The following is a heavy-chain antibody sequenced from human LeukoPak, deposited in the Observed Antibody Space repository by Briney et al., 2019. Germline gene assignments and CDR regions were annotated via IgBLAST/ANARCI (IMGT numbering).Heavy chain of an antibody. Sequence: GGSLRLSCAASGFTFSSYGMNWVRQAPGKGLEWVSSISSSISYKYYADSVKGRFTISRDNAKNSLFLQMNSLRAEDTAVYYCARPYYYDSSGYYLWGQGTLVTVSS. D-gene: IGHD3-22*01. J-gene: IGHJ5*02. CDR2: ISSSISYK. CDR1: GFTFSSYG. V-gene: IGHV3-21*01. CDR3: ARPYYYDSSGYYL.